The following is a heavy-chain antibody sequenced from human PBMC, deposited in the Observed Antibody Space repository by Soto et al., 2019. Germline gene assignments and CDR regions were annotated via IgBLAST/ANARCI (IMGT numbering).Heavy chain of an antibody. Sequence: SVKLACKASGGTFNSYDINWGRQAPGQGLEWMGGIIPIVETPKYAQKFQGRVTITADESTNTVYMELSSLRSEGTAMYYCARLSRPNYYDTSGFFKDNWFDPWGQGTLVTVSS. J-gene: IGHJ5*02. CDR3: ARLSRPNYYDTSGFFKDNWFDP. CDR1: GGTFNSYD. D-gene: IGHD3-22*01. V-gene: IGHV1-69*13. CDR2: IIPIVETP.